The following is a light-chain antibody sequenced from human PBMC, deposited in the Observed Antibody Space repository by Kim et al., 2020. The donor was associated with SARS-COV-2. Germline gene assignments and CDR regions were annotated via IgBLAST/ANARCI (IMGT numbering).Light chain of an antibody. CDR2: LNSDGSH. CDR3: QTWGTGIRVV. Sequence: VKLTCTLSSGQSSYAIAWHQQQPEKGPRYLMKLNSDGSHSKGDGIPDRFSGSSSGAERYLTISSLQSEDEADYYCQTWGTGIRVVFGGGTQLTVL. CDR1: SGQSSYA. J-gene: IGLJ2*01. V-gene: IGLV4-69*01.